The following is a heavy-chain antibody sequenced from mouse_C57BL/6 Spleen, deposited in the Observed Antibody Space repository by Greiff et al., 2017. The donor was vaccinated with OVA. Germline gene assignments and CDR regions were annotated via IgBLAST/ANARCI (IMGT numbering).Heavy chain of an antibody. CDR3: ARYGGSSRYFDV. CDR1: GYTFTSYW. D-gene: IGHD1-1*01. J-gene: IGHJ1*03. V-gene: IGHV1-50*01. CDR2: IDPSDRYT. Sequence: QVQLQQPGAELVKPGASVKLSCKASGYTFTSYWMQWVKQRPGQGLEWIGEIDPSDRYTNYNQKFKGKATLTVDTSSSTAYMQLSSLTSEDSAVYYCARYGGSSRYFDVWGTGTTVTVSS.